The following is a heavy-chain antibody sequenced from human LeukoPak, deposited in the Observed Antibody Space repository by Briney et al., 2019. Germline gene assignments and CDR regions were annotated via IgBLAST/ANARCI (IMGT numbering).Heavy chain of an antibody. J-gene: IGHJ3*02. CDR3: ARPTYYYDSSGYPADAFDI. V-gene: IGHV5-51*01. CDR1: GYSFTSYW. CDR2: IYPGDSDT. D-gene: IGHD3-22*01. Sequence: GESLKISCKGSGYSFTSYWIGWVRQMPGKGLEWMGIIYPGDSDTRYSPSFQGQVTISADKSISTAYLQWSSLKASDTAMYYCARPTYYYDSSGYPADAFDIWGQGTMVTVSS.